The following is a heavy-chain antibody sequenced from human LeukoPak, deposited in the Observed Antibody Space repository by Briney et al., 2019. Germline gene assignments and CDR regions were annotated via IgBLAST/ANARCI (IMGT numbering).Heavy chain of an antibody. J-gene: IGHJ6*04. CDR3: ARYCSGGSCYSGYGMDV. CDR2: INHSGST. V-gene: IGHV4-34*01. Sequence: SETLSLTCAVYGVSFSGYYWSWIRQPPGKGLEWIGEINHSGSTNYNPSLKSRVTISVDTSKNQFSLKLSSVTAADTAVYYCARYCSGGSCYSGYGMDVWGKGTTVTVSS. CDR1: GVSFSGYY. D-gene: IGHD2-15*01.